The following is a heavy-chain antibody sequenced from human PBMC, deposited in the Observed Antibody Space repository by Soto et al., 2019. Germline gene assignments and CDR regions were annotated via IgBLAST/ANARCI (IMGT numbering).Heavy chain of an antibody. CDR3: ARNMDYYYGRGSGNGHGV. V-gene: IGHV1-2*02. J-gene: IGHJ6*02. Sequence: QVHLVQSGAEVKEPGDSVRVSCEASGYTFTAYHIHWVRQAPGQGLEWVGWINPKFGDTTYAQDFQGRVSMTRDMSISTVYMELSRLTSDDTAIYYCARNMDYYYGRGSGNGHGVWGQGTTVTVFS. CDR1: GYTFTAYH. CDR2: INPKFGDT. D-gene: IGHD3-10*02.